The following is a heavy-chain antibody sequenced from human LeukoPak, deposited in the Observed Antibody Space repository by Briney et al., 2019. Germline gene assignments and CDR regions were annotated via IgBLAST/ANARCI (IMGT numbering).Heavy chain of an antibody. CDR3: AREVLRGYSYPD. D-gene: IGHD5-18*01. CDR1: TGSLSGYY. Sequence: SETLSPTCDVYTGSLSGYYWTWIRPPPGEGLEWIGEIIHSGSTNYNPSLKSRVTMSVDTSKNQFSLKLSSVTAADTAVYYCAREVLRGYSYPDWGQGTLVTVSS. V-gene: IGHV4-34*12. J-gene: IGHJ4*02. CDR2: IIHSGST.